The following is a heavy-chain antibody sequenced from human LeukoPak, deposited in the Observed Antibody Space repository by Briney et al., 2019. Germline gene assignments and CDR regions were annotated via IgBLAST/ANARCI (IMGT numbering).Heavy chain of an antibody. CDR3: AKSDYVFGWFDP. CDR1: GFTFSSYG. Sequence: PGGSLRLSCAASGFTFSSYGMSWVRQAPGKGLEWVSAISGSGGSTYYADSVKGRFTISRDNSKNTLYLQMNSLRAEDAAVYYCAKSDYVFGWFDPWGQGTLVTVSS. D-gene: IGHD3-16*01. J-gene: IGHJ5*02. CDR2: ISGSGGST. V-gene: IGHV3-23*01.